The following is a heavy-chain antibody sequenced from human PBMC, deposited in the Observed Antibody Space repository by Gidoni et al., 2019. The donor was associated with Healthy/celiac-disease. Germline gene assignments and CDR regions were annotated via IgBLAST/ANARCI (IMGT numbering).Heavy chain of an antibody. CDR1: GGSIRSHY. CDR2: IYYSGST. CDR3: ARAYYYDSSGYLRWYFDL. V-gene: IGHV4-59*11. D-gene: IGHD3-22*01. Sequence: QVQLQESCPGLVKPSETLSLTCTVSGGSIRSHYWSWIRQPPGKGLEWIGYIYYSGSTNYTPSLKSRVTISVDTSKNQFSLKLSSVTAADTAVYYCARAYYYDSSGYLRWYFDLWGRGTLVTVSS. J-gene: IGHJ2*01.